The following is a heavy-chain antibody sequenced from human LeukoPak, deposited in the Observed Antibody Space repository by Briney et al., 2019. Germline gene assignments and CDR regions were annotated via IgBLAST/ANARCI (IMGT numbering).Heavy chain of an antibody. CDR2: IKQDGSEK. D-gene: IGHD6-13*01. V-gene: IGHV3-7*01. J-gene: IGHJ4*02. CDR1: GFTFSSYW. Sequence: GGSLRLSCAVSGFTFSSYWMAWVRQAPGKGLEWVANIKQDGSEKYYVDPVKGRFTVSRDNAKNSLYLQMDSLRAEDTAVYYCARDRLAATLDYWGQGTLVTVSS. CDR3: ARDRLAATLDY.